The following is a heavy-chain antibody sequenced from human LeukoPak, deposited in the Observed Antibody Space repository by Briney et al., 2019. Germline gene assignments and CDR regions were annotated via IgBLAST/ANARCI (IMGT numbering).Heavy chain of an antibody. D-gene: IGHD3-10*01. CDR2: INEVGTKE. CDR1: GFIFSDYW. CDR3: ATRESSMARTY. J-gene: IGHJ4*02. V-gene: IGHV3-7*01. Sequence: PGGSLRLSCAASGFIFSDYWMNWVRQVPGKGLEWVANINEVGTKEDYVDSVRGRCTISRDNTKNTLYLQMNSLRAEDTALYYCATRESSMARTYWGQGTLVTVSS.